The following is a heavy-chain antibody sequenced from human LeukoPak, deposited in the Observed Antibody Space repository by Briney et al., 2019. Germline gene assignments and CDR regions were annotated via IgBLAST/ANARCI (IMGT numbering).Heavy chain of an antibody. CDR3: ASGIHCSSTSCYTRMDTAMVSRLSFDY. V-gene: IGHV1-69*13. J-gene: IGHJ4*02. D-gene: IGHD2-2*02. CDR1: GGTFSSYA. Sequence: VQVSCKASGGTFSSYAISWVRQAPGQGLEWMGGIIPVFGTANYAQKFQGRVTITTDESTSTAYMELSSLRSEDTAVYYCASGIHCSSTSCYTRMDTAMVSRLSFDYWGQGTLVTVSS. CDR2: IIPVFGTA.